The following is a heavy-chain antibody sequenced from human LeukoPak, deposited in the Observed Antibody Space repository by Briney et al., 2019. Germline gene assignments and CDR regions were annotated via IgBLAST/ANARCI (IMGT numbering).Heavy chain of an antibody. CDR3: GGGGGCSGGSWGGGVDY. CDR2: MNPNSGNT. J-gene: IGHJ4*02. D-gene: IGHD2-15*01. Sequence: ASVKVSCKASGCTFTSYDINWVRQATGQGLEWMGWMNPNSGNTGYAQKFQGRVTMTRNTSISTAYMELSSLRSEDTAVYYCGGGGGCSGGSWGGGVDYWGQGTLVTVSS. CDR1: GCTFTSYD. V-gene: IGHV1-8*01.